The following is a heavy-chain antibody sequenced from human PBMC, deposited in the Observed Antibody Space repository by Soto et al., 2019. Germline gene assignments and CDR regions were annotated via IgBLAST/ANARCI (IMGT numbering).Heavy chain of an antibody. CDR2: INSDGSST. D-gene: IGHD6-19*01. V-gene: IGHV3-74*01. J-gene: IGHJ6*02. CDR3: ARDQAGGGGWYYYYYGMDV. Sequence: GGSRRRSWAASGFTFSSYLMHWVGQAPGKGLVWVSRINSDGSSTSYADSVKGRFTISRDNAKNTLYLQMNSLRAEDTAVYYCARDQAGGGGWYYYYYGMDVWGQGTTVTVSS. CDR1: GFTFSSYL.